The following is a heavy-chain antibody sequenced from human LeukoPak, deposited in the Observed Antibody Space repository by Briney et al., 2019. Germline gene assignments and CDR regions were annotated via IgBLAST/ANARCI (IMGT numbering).Heavy chain of an antibody. CDR3: ARDKSHDYYDSSGYSDY. CDR2: ISAYNGNT. D-gene: IGHD3-22*01. J-gene: IGHJ4*02. Sequence: GASVKVSCKASGYTFTSYGISWVRQAPGQGLEWMGWISAYNGNTNYAQKLQGRVTMTTDTSTSRAYVELRSLRSDDTAVYYCARDKSHDYYDSSGYSDYWGQGTLVTVSS. CDR1: GYTFTSYG. V-gene: IGHV1-18*01.